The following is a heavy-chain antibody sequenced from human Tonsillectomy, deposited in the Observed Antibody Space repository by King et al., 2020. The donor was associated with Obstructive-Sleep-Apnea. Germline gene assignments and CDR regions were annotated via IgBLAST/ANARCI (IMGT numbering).Heavy chain of an antibody. CDR2: ISYDGSDK. V-gene: IGHV3-30*03. CDR1: GFTFSNYG. Sequence: VQLVESGGGVVQPGRSLRLSCAASGFTFSNYGMHWVRQAPGEGLEWVAIISYDGSDKYYADSLKGRFTISRDNSKRTLYLQMNSLRPEETAVYYCGGYNWFDPWGQGPLVTVSS. D-gene: IGHD6-13*01. J-gene: IGHJ5*02. CDR3: GGYNWFDP.